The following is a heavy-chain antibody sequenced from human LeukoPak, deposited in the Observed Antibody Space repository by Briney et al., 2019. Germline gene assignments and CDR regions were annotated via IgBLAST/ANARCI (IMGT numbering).Heavy chain of an antibody. CDR1: GYTFTSYA. D-gene: IGHD6-19*01. Sequence: ASVTVSCKASGYTFTSYAMHWVRQAPGQRLEWMGWINAGNGNTKYSQKFQGRVTITRDTSASTAYMELSSLRSEDTAVYYCARASGSSGWPDFDYWGQGTLVTVSS. J-gene: IGHJ4*02. V-gene: IGHV1-3*01. CDR3: ARASGSSGWPDFDY. CDR2: INAGNGNT.